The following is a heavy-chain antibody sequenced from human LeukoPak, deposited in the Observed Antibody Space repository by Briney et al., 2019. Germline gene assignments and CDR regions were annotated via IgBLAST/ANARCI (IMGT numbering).Heavy chain of an antibody. CDR3: ARGGYSSGWYYAFDI. V-gene: IGHV4-61*02. D-gene: IGHD6-19*01. CDR1: GVSISSGSYY. Sequence: SETLSLTCTVSGVSISSGSYYWTWIRQPAGKGLEWIGRIYTTGSTNYNPSLKSRVTISVDTSKNQFSLKLSSVTAADTAVYYCARGGYSSGWYYAFDIWGQGTMVTVSS. J-gene: IGHJ3*02. CDR2: IYTTGST.